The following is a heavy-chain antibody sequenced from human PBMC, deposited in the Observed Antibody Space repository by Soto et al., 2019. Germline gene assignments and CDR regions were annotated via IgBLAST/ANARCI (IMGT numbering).Heavy chain of an antibody. V-gene: IGHV2-5*02. CDR1: GFSLTTGGVG. CDR2: IYWDDDK. J-gene: IGHJ4*02. CDR3: AHVFNSNSGSYRYFDY. Sequence: QITLKESGPTLVNPTQTLTLTCTFSGFSLTTGGVGVGWIRQRPGKALEWLALIYWDDDKRYSPSLKSRLTITKDTSKNQVVLTLTNMDPVDTATFYCAHVFNSNSGSYRYFDYWGQGTLVTVSS. D-gene: IGHD3-16*02.